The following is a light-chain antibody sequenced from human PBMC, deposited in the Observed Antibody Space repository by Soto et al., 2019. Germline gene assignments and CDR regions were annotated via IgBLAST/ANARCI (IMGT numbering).Light chain of an antibody. Sequence: EIVMTQSPATLSVSPGERAALSCRASQSVSSKLAWYRQRPGQAPRLVIYDTSTRATGVPARFSGSGSGTEFTLTISSLQSEDFGVYYCQQYNDWFSIPFGQGRLLEIK. CDR2: DTS. J-gene: IGKJ5*01. CDR1: QSVSSK. V-gene: IGKV3-15*01. CDR3: QQYNDWFSIP.